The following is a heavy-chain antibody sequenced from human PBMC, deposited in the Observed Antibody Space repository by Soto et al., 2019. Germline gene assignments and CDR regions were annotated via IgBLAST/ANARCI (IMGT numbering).Heavy chain of an antibody. D-gene: IGHD2-21*01. CDR3: ARRVVRYYYYYYYMDV. CDR2: INHSGST. CDR1: GGSFSGYY. V-gene: IGHV4-34*01. Sequence: SETLSLTCAVYGGSFSGYYWSWIRQPPGKGLEWIGEINHSGSTNYNPSLKSRVTISVDTSKNQFSLKLSSVTAADTAVYCCARRVVRYYYYYYYMDVWGKGTTVTAP. J-gene: IGHJ6*03.